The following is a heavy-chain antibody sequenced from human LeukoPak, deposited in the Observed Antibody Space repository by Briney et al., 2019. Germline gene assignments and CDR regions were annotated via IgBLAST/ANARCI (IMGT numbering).Heavy chain of an antibody. CDR1: GFTFNYFW. J-gene: IGHJ4*02. CDR2: INNDGTAT. CDR3: ATVSEY. Sequence: GGSLRLSCAASGFTFNYFWMHWVRQVPGKGPVWVSGINNDGTATYYADSVKGRFTISRDNAKNTVYLQMNGLRAEDTSVYFCATVSEYLGQGTLVTVSS. V-gene: IGHV3-74*01.